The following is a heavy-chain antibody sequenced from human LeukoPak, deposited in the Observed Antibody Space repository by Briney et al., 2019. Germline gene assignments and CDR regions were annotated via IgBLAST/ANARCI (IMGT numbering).Heavy chain of an antibody. Sequence: SGTLSLTCAVYGGSFSGYYWSWIRQPPGKGLEWIGEINHSGSTNYNPSLESRVTISVDTSKNQFSLKLSSVTAADTAVYYCARSRSYGYRDVDYWGQGTLVTVSS. V-gene: IGHV4-34*01. CDR3: ARSRSYGYRDVDY. D-gene: IGHD5-18*01. CDR1: GGSFSGYY. CDR2: INHSGST. J-gene: IGHJ4*02.